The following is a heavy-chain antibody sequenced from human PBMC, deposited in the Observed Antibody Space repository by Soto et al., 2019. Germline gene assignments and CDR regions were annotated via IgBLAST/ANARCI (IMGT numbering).Heavy chain of an antibody. D-gene: IGHD3-9*01. CDR2: IDYYGST. CDR1: GGSIRGYD. CDR3: ARYFDWPTGFDI. Sequence: PSETLSLTCTVSGGSIRGYDWSWIRQPPGKRLEWIGYIDYYGSTNYNPSLKSRVTISVDTSKKQFSLNLGSVTAADTAIYYCARYFDWPTGFDILGQGTMVTVSS. V-gene: IGHV4-59*01. J-gene: IGHJ3*02.